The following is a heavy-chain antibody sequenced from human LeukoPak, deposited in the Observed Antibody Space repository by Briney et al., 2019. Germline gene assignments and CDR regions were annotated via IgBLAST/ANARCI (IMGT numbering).Heavy chain of an antibody. Sequence: ASEKVSCKASGYTFTGYYIHWVRQAPGQGLEWMGWINPNSGGTNYAQKFQGRVTMTRDTSISTAYMELSRLRSDDTAVYYCARVKNYYDSSGYLYYFDYWGQGTLVTVSS. V-gene: IGHV1-2*02. J-gene: IGHJ4*02. D-gene: IGHD3-22*01. CDR3: ARVKNYYDSSGYLYYFDY. CDR1: GYTFTGYY. CDR2: INPNSGGT.